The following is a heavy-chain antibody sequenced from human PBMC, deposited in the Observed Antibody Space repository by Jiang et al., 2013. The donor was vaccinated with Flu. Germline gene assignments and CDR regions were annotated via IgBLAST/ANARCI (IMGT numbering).Heavy chain of an antibody. CDR1: GSISSGSYY. J-gene: IGHJ4*02. D-gene: IGHD5-24*01. Sequence: GSISSGSYYWSWIRQPPEGTGVDWAYLYQWEHQLQPSLKSRVTISVDTSKNQFSLKLSSVTAADTAVYYCARDTLESRWLLLDYWGQGTLVTVSS. V-gene: IGHV4-61*02. CDR3: ARDTLESRWLLLDY. CDR2: LYQWEH.